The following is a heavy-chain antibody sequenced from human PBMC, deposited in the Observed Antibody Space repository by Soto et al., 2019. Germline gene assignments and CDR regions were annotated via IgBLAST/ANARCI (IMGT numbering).Heavy chain of an antibody. CDR2: IYYSGST. V-gene: IGHV4-39*01. CDR1: GGSISSSSYY. J-gene: IGHJ4*02. CDR3: ARLHVLRYFDWSYYFDY. Sequence: PSETLSLTRTVSGGSISSSSYYWGWIRQPPGKGLEWIGSIYYSGSTYYNPSLKSRVTISVDTSKNQFSLKLSSVTAADTAVYYCARLHVLRYFDWSYYFDYWGQGTLVTVSS. D-gene: IGHD3-9*01.